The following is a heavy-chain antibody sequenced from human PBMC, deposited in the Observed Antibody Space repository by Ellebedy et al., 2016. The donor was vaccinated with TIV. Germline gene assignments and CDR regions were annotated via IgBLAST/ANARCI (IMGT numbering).Heavy chain of an antibody. J-gene: IGHJ4*02. CDR2: ANPTGDSR. V-gene: IGHV1-46*01. CDR3: ARDSLKHGGYFDS. Sequence: AASVKVSCKASGYTFTSYYIHWVRQAPGQGLEWMGIANPTGDSRNYAQNFQGIVTMTRDTSTSTVSMELSSLRSEDTALYYCARDSLKHGGYFDSWGQGTLVTVSS. CDR1: GYTFTSYY. D-gene: IGHD2-21*01.